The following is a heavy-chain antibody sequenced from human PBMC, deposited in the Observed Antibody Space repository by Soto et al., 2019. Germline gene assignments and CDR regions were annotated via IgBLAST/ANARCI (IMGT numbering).Heavy chain of an antibody. CDR3: ARSRMVRGVIYYYGMDV. V-gene: IGHV4-31*03. J-gene: IGHJ6*02. CDR2: IYHSGST. D-gene: IGHD3-10*01. CDR1: GGSISSGGNY. Sequence: QVQLQESGPGLVKSSQTLSLTCTVSGGSISSGGNYWSWIRQHPGKGLEWIGYIYHSGSTYYNPSLKSCVTRSVDTSKNQFSLKLNSVTAADTAVYYCARSRMVRGVIYYYGMDVWGQGTTVTVSS.